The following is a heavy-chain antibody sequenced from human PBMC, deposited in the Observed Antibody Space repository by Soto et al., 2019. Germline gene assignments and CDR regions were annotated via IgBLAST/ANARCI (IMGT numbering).Heavy chain of an antibody. D-gene: IGHD5-12*01. V-gene: IGHV4-30-4*01. CDR1: GGSISSGDYY. Sequence: QVQLQESGPGLVKPSQTLSLTCTVSGGSISSGDYYWSWIRQPPGQGREWSGYIYYSGSTYYNPSLKSRVTISVDTSKNQFSLKLSSVTAADTAVYYCARGGDGYNGNAFDIWGQGTMVTVSS. CDR2: IYYSGST. J-gene: IGHJ3*02. CDR3: ARGGDGYNGNAFDI.